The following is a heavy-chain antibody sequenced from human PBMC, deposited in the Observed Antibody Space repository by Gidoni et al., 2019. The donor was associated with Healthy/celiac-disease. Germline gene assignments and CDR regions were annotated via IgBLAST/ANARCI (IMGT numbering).Heavy chain of an antibody. CDR1: GGSISSSSYY. V-gene: IGHV4-39*01. CDR2: IYYSGST. CDR3: ARRATGGYSYDDAFDI. J-gene: IGHJ3*02. D-gene: IGHD5-18*01. Sequence: QLQLQESGPGLVKPSETLSLTCTVSGGSISSSSYYWGWIRQPPGKGLEWIGSIYYSGSTYYNPSLKSRVTISVDTSKNQFSLKLSSVTAADTAVYYCARRATGGYSYDDAFDIWGQGTMVTVSS.